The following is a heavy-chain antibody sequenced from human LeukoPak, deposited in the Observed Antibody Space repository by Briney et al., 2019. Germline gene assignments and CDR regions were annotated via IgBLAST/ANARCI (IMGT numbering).Heavy chain of an antibody. D-gene: IGHD6-25*01. J-gene: IGHJ4*02. Sequence: GGSLRLSCAASGFTFSSYAMSWVRQAPGKGLEWVSAISGSGGSTYYADSVKGRFTISGDNAKNSLYLQMNSLRVEDTAVYYCARGQRVFDYWGQGTLVTVSS. CDR2: ISGSGGST. CDR3: ARGQRVFDY. CDR1: GFTFSSYA. V-gene: IGHV3-23*01.